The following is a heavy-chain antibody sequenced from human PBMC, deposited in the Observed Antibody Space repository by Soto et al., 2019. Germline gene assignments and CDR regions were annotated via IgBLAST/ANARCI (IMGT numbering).Heavy chain of an antibody. CDR3: ARHVRYGYCSGGSCYSGLDYYYYYMDV. J-gene: IGHJ6*03. V-gene: IGHV4-59*08. D-gene: IGHD2-15*01. CDR2: IYYSGST. CDR1: GGSISSYY. Sequence: QVQLQESGPGLVKPSETLSLTCTVSGGSISSYYWSWIRQPPGKGLEWIGYIYYSGSTYYNPSLKSRVTISVDTSKNQFSLKLSSVTAADTAVYYCARHVRYGYCSGGSCYSGLDYYYYYMDVWGKATTVTVSS.